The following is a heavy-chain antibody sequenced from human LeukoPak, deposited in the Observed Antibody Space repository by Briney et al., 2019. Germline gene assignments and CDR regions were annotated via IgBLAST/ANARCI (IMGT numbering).Heavy chain of an antibody. CDR2: IKQDGSEK. J-gene: IGHJ4*02. D-gene: IGHD6-13*01. CDR3: ARRRYSSSWYRERERYYFDY. CDR1: GFTFSSYW. V-gene: IGHV3-7*03. Sequence: GGSLRLSCAASGFTFSSYWMSWVRQAPGKGLEWVANIKQDGSEKYYVGSVKGRFTISRDNAKNSLYLQMNSLRAEDTAVYYCARRRYSSSWYRERERYYFDYWGQGTLVTVSS.